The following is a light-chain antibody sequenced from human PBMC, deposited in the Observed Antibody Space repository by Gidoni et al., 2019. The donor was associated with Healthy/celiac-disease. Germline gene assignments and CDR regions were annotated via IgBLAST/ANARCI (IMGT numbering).Light chain of an antibody. CDR2: AAS. Sequence: AIQMTHSPYSLSASVGDRVTITCRASQCTRNDFGWYQQKPGKAPKLLIYAASTLQSGVPSRFSGGGSGTDFTLTSSSLQPEDFATYYCLQDYNYPPTFGQGTKVEIK. V-gene: IGKV1-6*01. J-gene: IGKJ1*01. CDR1: QCTRND. CDR3: LQDYNYPPT.